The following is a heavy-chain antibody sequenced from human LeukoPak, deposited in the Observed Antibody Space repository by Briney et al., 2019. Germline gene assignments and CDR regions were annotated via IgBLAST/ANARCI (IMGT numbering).Heavy chain of an antibody. CDR2: IYHSGST. V-gene: IGHV4-38-2*02. Sequence: SETLSLTCTVSGYSISSGYYWGWIRQPPGKGLEWIGSIYHSGSTYYNPSLKSRVTISVDTSKNQFSLKLSSVTAADTAVYYCAMTARGYSYGYGGNFDYWGQGTLVTVSS. CDR1: GYSISSGYY. J-gene: IGHJ4*02. CDR3: AMTARGYSYGYGGNFDY. D-gene: IGHD5-18*01.